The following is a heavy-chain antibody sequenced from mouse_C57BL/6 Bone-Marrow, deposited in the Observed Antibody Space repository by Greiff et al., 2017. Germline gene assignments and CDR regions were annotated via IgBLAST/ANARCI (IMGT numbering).Heavy chain of an antibody. CDR2: IYPRDGST. J-gene: IGHJ3*01. V-gene: IGHV1-78*01. CDR3: AREVYDGDDWFAY. CDR1: GYTFTDHT. Sequence: QVQLQQSDAELVKPGASVKISCKVSGYTFTDHTIHWMKQRPEQGLEWIGYIYPRDGSTKYNEKFKGKAILTADKSSSTAYMQLNSLTSEDSAVYVCAREVYDGDDWFAYWGQGTLVTVSA. D-gene: IGHD2-3*01.